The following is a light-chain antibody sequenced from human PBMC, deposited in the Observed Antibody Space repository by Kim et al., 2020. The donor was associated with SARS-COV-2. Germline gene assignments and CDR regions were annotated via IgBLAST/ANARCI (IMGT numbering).Light chain of an antibody. V-gene: IGKV2-28*01. CDR2: WGS. Sequence: DIVMTQSPLSLPVIPGEPASISCRSSQSLLHSNGYNYLDWYLQRPGQSPQLLIYWGSNRASGVPDRFSGSGSGTDFTLKISRVESGDVRIYSCTQALQTPPYTFGQGTKLEI. CDR3: TQALQTPPYT. J-gene: IGKJ2*01. CDR1: QSLLHSNGYNY.